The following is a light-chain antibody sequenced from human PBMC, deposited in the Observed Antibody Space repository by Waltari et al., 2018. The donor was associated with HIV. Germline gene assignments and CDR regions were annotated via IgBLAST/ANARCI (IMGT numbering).Light chain of an antibody. CDR1: QSVSSN. J-gene: IGKJ1*01. CDR3: QQYDYWPPWT. CDR2: GAS. Sequence: EIVMTQSPATLSVSPGERATLSCRASQSVSSNLAWYQQKPGQAPRLLIYGASTRAIGISARFSGSGSGTEFTLTINSLQSEDFAVYYCQQYDYWPPWTFGQGTKVEIK. V-gene: IGKV3-15*01.